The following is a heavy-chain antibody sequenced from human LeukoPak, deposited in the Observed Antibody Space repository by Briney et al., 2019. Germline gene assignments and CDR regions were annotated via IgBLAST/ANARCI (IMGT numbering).Heavy chain of an antibody. D-gene: IGHD2-21*02. V-gene: IGHV3-30*02. CDR1: GFTFSSYG. CDR2: IRYDGSNK. J-gene: IGHJ4*02. CDR3: ARDKLMGDSYFVY. Sequence: PGGSLRLSCAASGFTFSSYGMHWVRQAPGKGLEWVAFIRYDGSNKNYAESVKGRFTISRDNSKNTLYLQMNSLRAEDTAVYYCARDKLMGDSYFVYWGQGSLVTVSS.